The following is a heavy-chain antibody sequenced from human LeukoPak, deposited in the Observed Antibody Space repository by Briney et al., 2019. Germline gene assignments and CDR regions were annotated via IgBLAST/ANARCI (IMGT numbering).Heavy chain of an antibody. CDR3: ARDPQPWVLSGPADR. J-gene: IGHJ5*02. CDR1: GFTFSSYV. V-gene: IGHV3-23*01. CDR2: ISGGGDST. Sequence: PGGSLRLSCAASGFTFSSYVMSWVRQAPGKGLEWVSTISGGGDSTYSADSVEGRLTISRDNSKNTLYLQMSSLRAEDTAVYYCARDPQPWVLSGPADRWGQGSLVTVSS. D-gene: IGHD1-26*01.